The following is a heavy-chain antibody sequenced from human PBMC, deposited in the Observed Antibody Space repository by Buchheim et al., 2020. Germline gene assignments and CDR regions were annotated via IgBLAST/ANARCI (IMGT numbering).Heavy chain of an antibody. V-gene: IGHV3-7*03. J-gene: IGHJ4*02. D-gene: IGHD3-22*01. Sequence: EVQLVESGGGLVQPGGSLRLSCATSGFTFSSYWMSWVRQAPGKGLEWVANTNQDGSEKYYVDSVKGRFTISRDNAKNSLFMQMNRLRAEDTAVYYCVRDSDFYDSSGYYYYWGQGTL. CDR2: TNQDGSEK. CDR3: VRDSDFYDSSGYYYY. CDR1: GFTFSSYW.